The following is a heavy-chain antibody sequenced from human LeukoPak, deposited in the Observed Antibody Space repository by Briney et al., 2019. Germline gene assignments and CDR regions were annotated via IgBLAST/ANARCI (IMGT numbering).Heavy chain of an antibody. CDR3: ARGVGVWTGYYVAAFYLDL. Sequence: ASVKVSCKTSGYTFTSYVLIWVRQAPGQGLEWMGLISGNNGNTNYAQEFRDRVTMTTDKSTSSAYMELRRLTSDDTAVYYCARGVGVWTGYYVAAFYLDLWGQGTWVAVHS. CDR1: GYTFTSYV. J-gene: IGHJ4*02. V-gene: IGHV1-18*01. CDR2: ISGNNGNT. D-gene: IGHD3/OR15-3a*01.